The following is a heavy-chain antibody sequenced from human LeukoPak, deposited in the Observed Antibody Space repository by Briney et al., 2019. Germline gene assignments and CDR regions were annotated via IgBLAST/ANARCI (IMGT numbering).Heavy chain of an antibody. Sequence: PGESLKISCKASGYMFITYWIGWVRQMAGKGLECMGIIYPADSRTTYSPSFQGHVTMSADKSINTAYLQWSSLQASDTAMYYCARLTIVRGLISGIDVWGQGTTVTVSS. D-gene: IGHD3-10*01. CDR1: GYMFITYW. J-gene: IGHJ6*02. CDR3: ARLTIVRGLISGIDV. V-gene: IGHV5-51*01. CDR2: IYPADSRT.